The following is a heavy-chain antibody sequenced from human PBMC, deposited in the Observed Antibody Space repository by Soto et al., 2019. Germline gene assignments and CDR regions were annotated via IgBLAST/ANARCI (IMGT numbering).Heavy chain of an antibody. CDR2: INHSGST. CDR3: ARLRRGGDHDAFDI. Sequence: PSVTLSLTCAVYGGSFSGYYWSLLRQPPGKGLEWIGEINHSGSTNYNPSLKSRVTISVDTSKNQFSLKLSSVTAADTAVYYCARLRRGGDHDAFDIWGQGTMVTVSS. J-gene: IGHJ3*02. V-gene: IGHV4-34*01. D-gene: IGHD2-21*02. CDR1: GGSFSGYY.